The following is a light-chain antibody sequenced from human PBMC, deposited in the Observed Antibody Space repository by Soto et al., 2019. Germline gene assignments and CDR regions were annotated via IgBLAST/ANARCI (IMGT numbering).Light chain of an antibody. CDR3: QQYNSYSPYT. CDR1: QSVSKW. Sequence: DIQMTQSPSTLSASVGDRVTITCRASQSVSKWLAWSQQKPGKATKVLIYDASTLQSVVPSRFSVSGSGTEFTLSISSLQPDDFATYYCQQYNSYSPYTFGQGTKLEIK. CDR2: DAS. J-gene: IGKJ2*01. V-gene: IGKV1-5*01.